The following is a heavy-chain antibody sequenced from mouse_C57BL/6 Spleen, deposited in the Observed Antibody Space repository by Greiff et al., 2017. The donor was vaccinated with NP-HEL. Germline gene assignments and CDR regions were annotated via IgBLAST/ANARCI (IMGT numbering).Heavy chain of an antibody. Sequence: QVQLQQSGAELVKPGASVKMSCKASGYTFTSYWITWVKQRPGQGLEWIGDIYPGSGSTNYNEKFKSKATLTVDTSSRTAYMQLSSLTSEDSAVYYCAREGVRAKGYFDYWGQGTTLTVSS. J-gene: IGHJ2*01. CDR3: AREGVRAKGYFDY. CDR1: GYTFTSYW. V-gene: IGHV1-55*01. CDR2: IYPGSGST.